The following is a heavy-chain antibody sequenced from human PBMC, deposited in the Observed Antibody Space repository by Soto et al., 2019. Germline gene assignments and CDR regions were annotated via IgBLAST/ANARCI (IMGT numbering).Heavy chain of an antibody. V-gene: IGHV4-34*01. CDR2: INHSGST. Sequence: QVQLQQWGAGLLKPSETLSLTCAVYGGSFSGYYWSWIRQPPGKGLEWIGEINHSGSTNYNPSLKSRVTISVDTSKNQFSLTLSSVTAADTAVYYCARGKVLRGWFDPWGQGTLVTVSS. D-gene: IGHD3-3*01. CDR1: GGSFSGYY. CDR3: ARGKVLRGWFDP. J-gene: IGHJ5*02.